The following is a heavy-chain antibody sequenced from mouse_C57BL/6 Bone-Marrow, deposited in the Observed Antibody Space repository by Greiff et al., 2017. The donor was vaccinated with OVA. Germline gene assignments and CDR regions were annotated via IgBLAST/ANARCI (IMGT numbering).Heavy chain of an antibody. D-gene: IGHD1-1*01. J-gene: IGHJ4*01. CDR1: GYSFTSYY. Sequence: VKLQQSGPELVKPGASVKISCKASGYSFTSYYIHWVKQRPGQGLEWIGWIYPGSGNTKYNEKFKGKATLTADTSSSTAYMQLSSLTSEDSAVYYCSYYYGSSYYYAMDYWGQGTSVTVSS. CDR2: IYPGSGNT. V-gene: IGHV1-66*01. CDR3: SYYYGSSYYYAMDY.